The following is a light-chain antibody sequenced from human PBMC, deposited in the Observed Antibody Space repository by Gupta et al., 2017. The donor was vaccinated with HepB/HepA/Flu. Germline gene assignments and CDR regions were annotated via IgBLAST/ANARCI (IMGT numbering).Light chain of an antibody. V-gene: IGKV3D-11*02. Sequence: EIVLTQSPATLSLSPGERATLSCRASQSVSSYLAWYQQKPGQAPRLLIYDASNRATGIPARFIGSGPGTDFTLTISSLEPEDFAVYYCQQRSNWHRITFGQGTRLEIK. J-gene: IGKJ5*01. CDR2: DAS. CDR3: QQRSNWHRIT. CDR1: QSVSSY.